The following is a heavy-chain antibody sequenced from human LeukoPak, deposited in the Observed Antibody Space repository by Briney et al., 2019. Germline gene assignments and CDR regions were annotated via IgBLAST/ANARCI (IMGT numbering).Heavy chain of an antibody. CDR3: ARLTGTYYGSGSYFVSAFDI. D-gene: IGHD3-10*01. CDR1: GYSFTSYW. CDR2: IYPGDSDT. Sequence: GESLKISCKGSGYSFTSYWIGWVRQMPGKGLGWMGIIYPGDSDTRYSPSFQGQVTISADKSISTAYLQWSSLKASDTAMYYCARLTGTYYGSGSYFVSAFDIWGQGTMVTVSS. V-gene: IGHV5-51*01. J-gene: IGHJ3*02.